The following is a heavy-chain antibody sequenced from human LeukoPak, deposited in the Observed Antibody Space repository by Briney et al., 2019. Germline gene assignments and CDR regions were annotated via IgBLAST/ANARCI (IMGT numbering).Heavy chain of an antibody. Sequence: ASVKVSCKASGYTFTSYYMHWVRQAPGQGLEWMGWINPNSGGTNYAQKFQDRVTMTRDTSINTAYMELSSLRSEDTAVYYCAKGNQLLTYYYYYMDVWGKGTTVAVSS. CDR2: INPNSGGT. CDR1: GYTFTSYY. D-gene: IGHD2-2*01. V-gene: IGHV1-2*02. J-gene: IGHJ6*03. CDR3: AKGNQLLTYYYYYMDV.